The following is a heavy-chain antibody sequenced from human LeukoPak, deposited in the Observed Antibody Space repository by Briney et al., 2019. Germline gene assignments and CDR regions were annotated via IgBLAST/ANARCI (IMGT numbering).Heavy chain of an antibody. J-gene: IGHJ4*02. CDR2: VNLQGST. Sequence: SGTLSLTGDVSGGSITQTSYWTWVRQPPGKGLEWIAEVNLQGSTNYNPSLMGRVAISVDTSENHVSLQLTSVTAADTAVYYCAREGGPYRPLDYSGQGTLVTVS. V-gene: IGHV4-4*02. D-gene: IGHD3-16*01. CDR3: AREGGPYRPLDY. CDR1: GGSITQTSY.